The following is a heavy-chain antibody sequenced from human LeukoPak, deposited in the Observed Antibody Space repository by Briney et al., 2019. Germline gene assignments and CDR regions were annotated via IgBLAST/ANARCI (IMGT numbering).Heavy chain of an antibody. CDR2: ISSSGSTI. Sequence: GGSLRLSCAASGFTFSDYYMSWIRQAPGKGLEWVSYISSSGSTIYYADSVKGRFTISRDNAKNSLYLQMNSLRAEDTAVYYCARAGYYDSSGYGGYYYGMDVWGQGTTVTVSS. J-gene: IGHJ6*02. CDR1: GFTFSDYY. D-gene: IGHD3-22*01. CDR3: ARAGYYDSSGYGGYYYGMDV. V-gene: IGHV3-11*01.